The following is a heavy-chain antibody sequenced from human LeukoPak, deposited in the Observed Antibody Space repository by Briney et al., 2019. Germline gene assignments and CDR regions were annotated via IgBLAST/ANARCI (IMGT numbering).Heavy chain of an antibody. D-gene: IGHD6-13*01. J-gene: IGHJ5*02. CDR1: GGSISSSSYY. Sequence: SSETLSLTCTVSGGSISSSSYYWGWIRQPPGKGLEWIGSIYYSGSTYYNPSLKSRVTISVDTSKNQFSLKLSSVTAADTAVYYCARRKGYSSSWYEWFDPWGQGTLVTVSS. V-gene: IGHV4-39*01. CDR2: IYYSGST. CDR3: ARRKGYSSSWYEWFDP.